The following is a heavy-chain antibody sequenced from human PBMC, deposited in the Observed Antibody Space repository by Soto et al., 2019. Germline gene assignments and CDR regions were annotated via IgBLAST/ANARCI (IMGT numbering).Heavy chain of an antibody. CDR1: GGTFSSYA. Sequence: QVQLVQSGAEVKKPGSSVKVSCKASGGTFSSYAISWVRQAPGQGLEWMGGIIPIFGTANYAQKFQGRVTITADESTSTAYMELSSLRSEDTAVYYCAREDTGLQQQLVQGGPPYYYYGMDVWGQGTTVTVSS. D-gene: IGHD6-13*01. J-gene: IGHJ6*02. CDR2: IIPIFGTA. CDR3: AREDTGLQQQLVQGGPPYYYYGMDV. V-gene: IGHV1-69*01.